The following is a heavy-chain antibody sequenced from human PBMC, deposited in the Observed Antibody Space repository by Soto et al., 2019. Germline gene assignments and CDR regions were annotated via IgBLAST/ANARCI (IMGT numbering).Heavy chain of an antibody. D-gene: IGHD6-19*01. Sequence: GESRKISCKGSGYSLTNIWIHWLRQMPGKGLEWMGRIDPCDSVTTYNPSFQGHVTMSADKSINTAYLQWSSLKASDTAMYYCPSAGDASGHHPFDFWALGTMVTISS. CDR2: IDPCDSVT. V-gene: IGHV5-10-1*01. CDR3: PSAGDASGHHPFDF. CDR1: GYSLTNIW. J-gene: IGHJ3*01.